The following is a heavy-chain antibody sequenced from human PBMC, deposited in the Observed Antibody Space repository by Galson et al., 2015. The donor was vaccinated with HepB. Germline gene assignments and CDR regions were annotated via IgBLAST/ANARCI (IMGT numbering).Heavy chain of an antibody. CDR1: GGSISSSSYY. J-gene: IGHJ4*02. CDR3: ARRLGQGGDADY. V-gene: IGHV4-39*01. CDR2: IYYSGST. Sequence: ETLSLTCTVSGGSISSSSYYWGWIRQPPGKGLEWIGSIYYSGSTYYNPSLKSRVTISVDTSKNQFSLKLSSVTAADTAVYYCARRLGQGGDADYWGQGTLVTVSS. D-gene: IGHD2-21*01.